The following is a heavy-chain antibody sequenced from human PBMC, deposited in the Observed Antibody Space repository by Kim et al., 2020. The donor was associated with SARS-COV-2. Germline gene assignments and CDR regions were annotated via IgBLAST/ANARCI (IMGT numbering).Heavy chain of an antibody. J-gene: IGHJ4*02. Sequence: SVKVSCKASGGTFSSYAISWVRQAPGQGLEWMGGIIPIFGTANYAQKFQGRVTITADESTSTAYMELSSLRSEDTAVYYCAAGEGLDDSSGYYGYFDYWGQGTLVTVSS. V-gene: IGHV1-69*13. CDR2: IIPIFGTA. CDR3: AAGEGLDDSSGYYGYFDY. D-gene: IGHD3-22*01. CDR1: GGTFSSYA.